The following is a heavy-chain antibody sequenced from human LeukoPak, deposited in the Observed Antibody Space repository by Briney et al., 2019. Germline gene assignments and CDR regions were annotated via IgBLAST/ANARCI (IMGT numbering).Heavy chain of an antibody. J-gene: IGHJ6*02. V-gene: IGHV4-34*01. CDR3: ARVSGYSYGYLGYYYYGMDV. Sequence: SETLSLTCAVYGGSLSGYYWSRIRQPPGKGLEWIGEINHSGSTNYNPSLKSRVTISVDTSKNQFSLKLSSVTAADTAVYYCARVSGYSYGYLGYYYYGMDVWGQGTTVTVSS. CDR2: INHSGST. D-gene: IGHD5-18*01. CDR1: GGSLSGYY.